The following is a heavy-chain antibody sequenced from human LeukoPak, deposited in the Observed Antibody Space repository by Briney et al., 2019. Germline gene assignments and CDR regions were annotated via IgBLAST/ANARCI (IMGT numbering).Heavy chain of an antibody. V-gene: IGHV3-74*01. J-gene: IGHJ4*02. Sequence: QTGGSLRLSCAVSGFTFSTYWMHWVRQAPGKGLVWVSRINTDGSLINYADSVKGRFTMSRDNSKNTLYLQMSSLRAEDTAVYYRARIIVGATGIDYWGQGTLVTVSS. D-gene: IGHD1-26*01. CDR2: INTDGSLI. CDR1: GFTFSTYW. CDR3: ARIIVGATGIDY.